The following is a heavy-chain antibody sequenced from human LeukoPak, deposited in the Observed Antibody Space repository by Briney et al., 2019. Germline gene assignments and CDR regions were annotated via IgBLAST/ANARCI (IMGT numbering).Heavy chain of an antibody. J-gene: IGHJ4*02. CDR2: ISNDAGTK. Sequence: PGGSLRLSCAASGFSFSNYAMHWVRQAPGRGLEWVAVISNDAGTKYYADSVKGRFTISRDNSKNTLYLQMNSLRDEDTAVYYCTRGGAARPDYWGQGTLVTVSS. D-gene: IGHD6-6*01. CDR1: GFSFSNYA. V-gene: IGHV3-30*04. CDR3: TRGGAARPDY.